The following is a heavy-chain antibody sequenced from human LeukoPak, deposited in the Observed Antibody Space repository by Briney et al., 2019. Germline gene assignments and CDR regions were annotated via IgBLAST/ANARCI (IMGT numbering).Heavy chain of an antibody. CDR2: ISGSGGST. V-gene: IGHV3-23*01. J-gene: IGHJ6*03. CDR3: PKSYSGYDSYSSSCLDV. CDR1: GFTFSSYA. Sequence: GGPLRLSCAASGFTFSSYAMSWVRQAPGKGLEWVSAISGSGGSTYYADSVKGRFTISRDNSKNTLYLQMNSLRAEDTAVYYFPKSYSGYDSYSSSCLDVWAKGPRSPSP. D-gene: IGHD5-12*01.